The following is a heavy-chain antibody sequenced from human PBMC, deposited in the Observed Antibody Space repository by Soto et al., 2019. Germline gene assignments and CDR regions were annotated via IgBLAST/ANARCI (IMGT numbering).Heavy chain of an antibody. D-gene: IGHD2-15*01. CDR3: ARHALVVVATTQYYYYMDV. Sequence: PSETLSLTCTVSGGSITSSSYYWGWIRQPPGKGLEWIGSIYYSGGTYYSPSLKSRVTISVDTSKNQFSLKLSSVTAADTAVYYCARHALVVVATTQYYYYMDVWGKGTTVTVSS. CDR1: GGSITSSSYY. J-gene: IGHJ6*03. CDR2: IYYSGGT. V-gene: IGHV4-39*01.